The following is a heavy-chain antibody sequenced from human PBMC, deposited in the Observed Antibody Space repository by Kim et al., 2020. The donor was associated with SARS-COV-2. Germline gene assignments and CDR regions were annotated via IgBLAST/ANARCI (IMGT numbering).Heavy chain of an antibody. Sequence: KYSQKFQGGVTITRDTSASTAYMELSRLRSEDTAVYYCARGEGAAAYFDYWGQGTLVTVSS. J-gene: IGHJ4*02. CDR3: ARGEGAAAYFDY. D-gene: IGHD2-2*01. V-gene: IGHV1-3*01.